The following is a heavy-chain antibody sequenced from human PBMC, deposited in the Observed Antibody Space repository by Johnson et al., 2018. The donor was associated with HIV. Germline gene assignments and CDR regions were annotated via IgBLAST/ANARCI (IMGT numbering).Heavy chain of an antibody. CDR1: GFTFSRYG. CDR2: ISYDGSNK. V-gene: IGHV3-30*18. J-gene: IGHJ3*02. D-gene: IGHD3/OR15-3a*01. CDR3: AKEGLI. Sequence: VQLVESGGGVVQPGGSLRLSCVASGFTFSRYGMQWVRQAPGKGLECVAVISYDGSNKYYADSVKGRFTISRDNYKNTLHLQMNSLITEDTAVYYCAKEGLIWGQGTMVTVSS.